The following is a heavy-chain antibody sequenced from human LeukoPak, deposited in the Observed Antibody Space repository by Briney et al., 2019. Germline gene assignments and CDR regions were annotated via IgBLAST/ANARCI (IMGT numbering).Heavy chain of an antibody. CDR2: ISYDGRNK. CDR1: GFTFNNYG. J-gene: IGHJ4*02. CDR3: SKGPLRGTAAAIDY. D-gene: IGHD2-2*01. Sequence: GGSLRLSCAASGFTFNNYGMHWVRQAPGKGLEWVAVISYDGRNKHYPDSVKGRFTISRDISTDTLWLQMDSLRTEDTAVYYCSKGPLRGTAAAIDYWGQGTLVTVSS. V-gene: IGHV3-30*18.